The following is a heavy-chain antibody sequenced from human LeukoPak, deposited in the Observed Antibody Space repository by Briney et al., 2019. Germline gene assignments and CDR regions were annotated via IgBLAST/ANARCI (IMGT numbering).Heavy chain of an antibody. CDR3: AKDVHYSVGALDC. CDR2: ITDDGFTS. CDR1: GFTFSTYD. J-gene: IGHJ4*02. D-gene: IGHD1-26*01. V-gene: IGHV3-23*01. Sequence: GASLRLSCAASGFTFSTYDMGWVRQAPGKGLEWVSTITDDGFTSHYADSVKGRFSVSRDNSKNTLYLQMSSLRAGDTAVYYCAKDVHYSVGALDCWGQGALVTVSS.